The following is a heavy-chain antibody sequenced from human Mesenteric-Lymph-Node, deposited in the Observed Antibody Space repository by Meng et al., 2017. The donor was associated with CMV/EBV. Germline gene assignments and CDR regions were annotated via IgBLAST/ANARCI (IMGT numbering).Heavy chain of an antibody. J-gene: IGHJ4*02. Sequence: ASVKVSCKASGYTFTGYYMHWVRQAPGQGLERMGWINSNSGGTNYAQKFQDRVTMTRDTSISTAYMELNRLRSDDTAVYYCARLVFESIWGQGTLVTVSS. CDR2: INSNSGGT. CDR1: GYTFTGYY. D-gene: IGHD2-15*01. V-gene: IGHV1-2*02. CDR3: ARLVFESI.